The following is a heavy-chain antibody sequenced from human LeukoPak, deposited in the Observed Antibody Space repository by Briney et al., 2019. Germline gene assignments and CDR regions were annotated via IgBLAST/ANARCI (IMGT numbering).Heavy chain of an antibody. Sequence: SETLSLTCIVSGDSISSYSRSWIRQPAGKGLEWIGRCCPSGNPNYNPSLQSRVTMSVDTSKSQFSLKMTSVTAADTAVYYCVRDRRGDYRVDYWGQGTLVTVSS. V-gene: IGHV4-4*07. CDR1: GDSISSYS. D-gene: IGHD4-17*01. CDR3: VRDRRGDYRVDY. J-gene: IGHJ4*02. CDR2: CCPSGNP.